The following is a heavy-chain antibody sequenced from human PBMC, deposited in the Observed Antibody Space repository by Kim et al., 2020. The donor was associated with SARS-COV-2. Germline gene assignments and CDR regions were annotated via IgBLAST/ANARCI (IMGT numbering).Heavy chain of an antibody. CDR3: ATGVEYAFEI. Sequence: ASVKVSCMASGYSFTAYYMDWVRQAPGQGLEWMGRINPKRGDTTYARSFQGRLTMTRDTSVSTAYMEVSGLRSDDTAVYYCATGVEYAFEIWGQGTMVIV. J-gene: IGHJ3*02. CDR1: GYSFTAYY. CDR2: INPKRGDT. V-gene: IGHV1-2*06. D-gene: IGHD1-1*01.